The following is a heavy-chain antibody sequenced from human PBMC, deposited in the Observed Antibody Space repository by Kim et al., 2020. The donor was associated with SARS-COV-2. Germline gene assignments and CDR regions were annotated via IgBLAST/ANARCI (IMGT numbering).Heavy chain of an antibody. Sequence: GGSLRLSCAASGFTFDDYAMHWVRQAPGKGLEWVSGISWNSGSIGYADSVKGRFTISRDNAKNSLYLQMNSLRAEDTALYYCAKDFSSGWYYFDYWGQGTLVTVSS. CDR3: AKDFSSGWYYFDY. D-gene: IGHD6-19*01. V-gene: IGHV3-9*01. J-gene: IGHJ4*02. CDR2: ISWNSGSI. CDR1: GFTFDDYA.